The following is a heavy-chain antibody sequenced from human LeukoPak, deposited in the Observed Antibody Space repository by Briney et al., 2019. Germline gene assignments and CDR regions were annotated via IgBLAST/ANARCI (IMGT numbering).Heavy chain of an antibody. CDR3: ARRSDIVLMVYAITYFDL. CDR2: IYYSGST. J-gene: IGHJ2*01. D-gene: IGHD2-8*01. CDR1: GGSISSSSYY. V-gene: IGHV4-39*01. Sequence: SETLSLTCTVSGGSISSSSYYWGWIRQPPGKGLEWIGSIYYSGSTYYNPSLKSRVTISVDTSKNQFSLKLSSVTAADTAVYYCARRSDIVLMVYAITYFDLWGRGTLVTV.